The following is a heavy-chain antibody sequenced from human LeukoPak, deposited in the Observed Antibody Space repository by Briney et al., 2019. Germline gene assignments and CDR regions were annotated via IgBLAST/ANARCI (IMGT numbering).Heavy chain of an antibody. CDR3: AKANLCSSTSCYGDAFDI. V-gene: IGHV3-23*01. CDR2: ISGSGGST. CDR1: GFTFSSYA. Sequence: GGSLRLSCAASGFTFSSYAMSWVRQAPGKGLEWVSAISGSGGSTYYADSVKGRFTISRDNSKNTLYLQMNSLRAEDTAVYDCAKANLCSSTSCYGDAFDIWGQGTMVTVSS. D-gene: IGHD2-2*01. J-gene: IGHJ3*02.